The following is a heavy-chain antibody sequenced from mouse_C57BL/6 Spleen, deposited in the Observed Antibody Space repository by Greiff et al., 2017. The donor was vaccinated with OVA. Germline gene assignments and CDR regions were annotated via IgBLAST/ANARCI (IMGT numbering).Heavy chain of an antibody. CDR2: ILPGSGNT. CDR1: GYTFTDYY. V-gene: IGHV1-76*01. CDR3: AHYGNSHWYFDV. Sequence: VQLQQSGAELVRPGASVKLSCKASGYTFTDYYINWVKQRPGQGLEWIARILPGSGNTYYNEKFKGKATLTADKSSSTAYMQLSSLTSEDSAVYFCAHYGNSHWYFDVWGTGTTVTVSS. D-gene: IGHD1-1*01. J-gene: IGHJ1*03.